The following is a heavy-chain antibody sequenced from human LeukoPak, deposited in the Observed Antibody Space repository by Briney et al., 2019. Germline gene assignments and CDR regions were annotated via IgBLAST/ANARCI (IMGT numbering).Heavy chain of an antibody. D-gene: IGHD5-18*01. J-gene: IGHJ4*02. CDR3: ARDLAYSRLDY. Sequence: GGSLRLSCAASGFTFSSYGMHWVRQAPGKGLEWVASINPDGNKKYSADSVKGRFTISRDNAENSLYLQMNSLRVEDAAFYYCARDLAYSRLDYWGQGMLVTVSS. CDR1: GFTFSSYG. CDR2: INPDGNKK. V-gene: IGHV3-7*01.